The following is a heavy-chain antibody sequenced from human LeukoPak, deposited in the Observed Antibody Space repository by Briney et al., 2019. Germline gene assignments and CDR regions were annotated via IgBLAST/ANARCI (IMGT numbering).Heavy chain of an antibody. CDR3: ARGVVVPIDYDFWSGYPHHYYGMDV. D-gene: IGHD3-3*01. Sequence: SETLSLTCAVYGVSFSGYYWSWIRQPPGKGLEWIGEINHSGSTNYNPSLKSLVTISVDTSKNQFSLKLSSVTAADTAVYYCARGVVVPIDYDFWSGYPHHYYGMDVWGQGTTVTVSS. V-gene: IGHV4-34*01. J-gene: IGHJ6*02. CDR1: GVSFSGYY. CDR2: INHSGST.